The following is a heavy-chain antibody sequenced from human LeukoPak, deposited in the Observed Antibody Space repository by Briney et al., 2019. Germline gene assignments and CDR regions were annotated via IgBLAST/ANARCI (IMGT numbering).Heavy chain of an antibody. Sequence: SETLSLTCAVYGGSFSGYHWSWIRQPPGKGLEWIGEINHSGSTNYNPSLKSRVTISVDTSKNQFSLKLSSVTAADTAVYYCARAGFARRGIDYWGQGTLVTVSS. CDR3: ARAGFARRGIDY. D-gene: IGHD6-6*01. CDR2: INHSGST. CDR1: GGSFSGYH. J-gene: IGHJ4*02. V-gene: IGHV4-34*01.